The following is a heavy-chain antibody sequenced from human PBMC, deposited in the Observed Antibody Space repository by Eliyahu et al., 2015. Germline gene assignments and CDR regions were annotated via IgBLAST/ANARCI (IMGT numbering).Heavy chain of an antibody. Sequence: EVQLVESGGGLVQPGGSLRLSCXAXGFXFXSYWMSWVRQXAAKGGEGGANIKQDGSEKYYVDSVKGRFTISRDNAKNSLYLQMNSLRAEDTAVYYCARDIGAAAGIFRYWGQGTLVTVSS. CDR2: IKQDGSEK. J-gene: IGHJ4*02. CDR1: GFXFXSYW. V-gene: IGHV3-7*01. D-gene: IGHD6-13*01. CDR3: ARDIGAAAGIFRY.